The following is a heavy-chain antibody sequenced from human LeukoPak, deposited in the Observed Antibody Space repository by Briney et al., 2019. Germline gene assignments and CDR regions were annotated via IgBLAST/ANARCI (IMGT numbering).Heavy chain of an antibody. D-gene: IGHD4/OR15-4a*01. CDR3: ARRRRGAQDY. V-gene: IGHV4-59*08. CDR1: GGSISSYY. J-gene: IGHJ4*02. CDR2: IYYSGST. Sequence: SETLSLTCTVSGGSISSYYWSWIRQPPGKGLEWIGYIYYSGSTNYNPSLKSRVTISVDTSKNQFSLKLSSVTAADTAVYYCARRRRGAQDYWGQGTLVTVSS.